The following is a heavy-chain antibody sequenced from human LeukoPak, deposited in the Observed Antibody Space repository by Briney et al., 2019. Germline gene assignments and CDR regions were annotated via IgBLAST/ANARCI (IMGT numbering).Heavy chain of an antibody. CDR3: ARRGITISGVLVYHYSGLDV. CDR2: IKDDGSEK. CDR1: GFTFSSHW. Sequence: PGGSLRLSCAGSGFTFSSHWMNWVRQAPAKGLEWVASIKDDGSEKHFLDSVNGRFAISRDNAKNSLYLQMSSLRAEDTAVYYCARRGITISGVLVYHYSGLDVWGQGTTVTASS. D-gene: IGHD3-3*01. V-gene: IGHV3-7*02. J-gene: IGHJ6*02.